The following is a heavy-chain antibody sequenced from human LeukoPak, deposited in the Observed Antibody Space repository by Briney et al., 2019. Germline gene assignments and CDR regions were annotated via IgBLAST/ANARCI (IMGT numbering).Heavy chain of an antibody. J-gene: IGHJ4*02. CDR1: GASVSSSH. Sequence: SETLSLTCAVSGASVSSSHWNWIRQLPGKGLEWIGCLSYTGKTDYNPSLTSRVTISLDTSKNQVSLKLRSVTAADTAVYYCSEGYFEPSDHWGQGTLVTVSS. V-gene: IGHV4-59*02. CDR2: LSYTGKT. CDR3: SEGYFEPSDH. D-gene: IGHD2/OR15-2a*01.